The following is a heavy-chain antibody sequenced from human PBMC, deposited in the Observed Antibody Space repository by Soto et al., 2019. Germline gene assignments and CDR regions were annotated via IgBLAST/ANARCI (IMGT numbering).Heavy chain of an antibody. Sequence: GASVKVSCKASGDTSDSFSISWVRQAPGQSLEWMGGIIPMFGTGNYAQKFQGRLTITADESTGTSYMDLKSLRSEDTAVYFCARENRDDNSGWYSSSDWFDPWGQGTLVTVSS. CDR3: ARENRDDNSGWYSSSDWFDP. D-gene: IGHD6-19*01. CDR2: IIPMFGTG. V-gene: IGHV1-69*13. J-gene: IGHJ5*02. CDR1: GDTSDSFS.